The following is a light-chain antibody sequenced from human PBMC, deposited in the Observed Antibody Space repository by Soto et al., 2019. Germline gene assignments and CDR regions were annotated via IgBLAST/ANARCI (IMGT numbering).Light chain of an antibody. Sequence: AIRMTQSPSSLSASVGDRVTITCRASQDTGTDLGWYQQKPGKAPKLLIYATSILQGGVPSRFSGSGSGTDFTLTISNLQPEDFATYYCLPDHSGLSFGGGTKVEIK. CDR2: ATS. CDR1: QDTGTD. V-gene: IGKV1-6*01. CDR3: LPDHSGLS. J-gene: IGKJ4*01.